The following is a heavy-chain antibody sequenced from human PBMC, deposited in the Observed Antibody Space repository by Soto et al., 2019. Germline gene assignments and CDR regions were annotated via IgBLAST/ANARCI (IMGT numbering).Heavy chain of an antibody. D-gene: IGHD1-7*01. V-gene: IGHV1-18*01. Sequence: GASVKVSCKASGYTFTSYGISWVRQAPGQGLEWMGWISAYNGNTNYAQKLQGRVTMTTDTSTSTAYMELRSLRSDDTAVYYCARTVGTTGKNWFDPWGQGTLVTVSS. CDR3: ARTVGTTGKNWFDP. CDR1: GYTFTSYG. J-gene: IGHJ5*02. CDR2: ISAYNGNT.